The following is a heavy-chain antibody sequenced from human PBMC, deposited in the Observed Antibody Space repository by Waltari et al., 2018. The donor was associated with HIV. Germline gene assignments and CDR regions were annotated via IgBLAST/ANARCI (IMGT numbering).Heavy chain of an antibody. CDR3: ARGGPGGSQPFDH. CDR2: IYTGGNI. CDR1: GFSVTATF. V-gene: IGHV3-53*01. D-gene: IGHD2-15*01. J-gene: IGHJ4*02. Sequence: EMQLAESGGGLAQPGKSLRLSCAASGFSVTATFMGWIRQAPGKGLDWRSVIYTGGNILYADSVRGRFTIARDSSRNTLDLQMDNLRDEDTAVYYWARGGPGGSQPFDHWGQGTLVTVSS.